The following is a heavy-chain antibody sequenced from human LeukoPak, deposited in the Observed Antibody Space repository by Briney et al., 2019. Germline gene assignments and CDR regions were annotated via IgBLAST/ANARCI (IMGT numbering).Heavy chain of an antibody. CDR1: GYTFTGYY. J-gene: IGHJ4*02. Sequence: ASVKVSCTASGYTFTGYYMHWVRQAPGQGLEWMGWINPNSGGTNYAQKFQGRVTMTRDTSISTAYMELSRLRSDDTAVYYCARRTNWDYYFDYWGQGTLVTVSS. CDR2: INPNSGGT. D-gene: IGHD7-27*01. V-gene: IGHV1-2*02. CDR3: ARRTNWDYYFDY.